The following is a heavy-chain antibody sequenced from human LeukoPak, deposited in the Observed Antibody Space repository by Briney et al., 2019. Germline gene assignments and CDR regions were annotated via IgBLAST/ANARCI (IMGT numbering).Heavy chain of an antibody. J-gene: IGHJ4*02. CDR3: ARVSGSYYPSAFDY. CDR1: GGSISSSSYY. CDR2: INHSGST. D-gene: IGHD1-26*01. V-gene: IGHV4-39*07. Sequence: SETLSLTCTVSGGSISSSSYYWGWIRQPPGKGLEWIGEINHSGSTNYNPSLKSRVTISVDTSKNQFSLKLSSVTAADTAVYYCARVSGSYYPSAFDYWGQGTLVTVSS.